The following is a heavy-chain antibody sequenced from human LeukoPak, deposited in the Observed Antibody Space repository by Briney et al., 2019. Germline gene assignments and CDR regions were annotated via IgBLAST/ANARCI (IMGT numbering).Heavy chain of an antibody. CDR3: ARGRVGALRRWFDP. D-gene: IGHD1-26*01. J-gene: IGHJ5*02. V-gene: IGHV4-34*01. Sequence: SETLSLTCAVYGGSFSGYYWSWIRQPPGKGLEWIGEINHNGSTNYNPSLKSRVTISLDTSKNQFSLKLTSVTAADTAVYYCARGRVGALRRWFDPWGQGTLVTVSS. CDR1: GGSFSGYY. CDR2: INHNGST.